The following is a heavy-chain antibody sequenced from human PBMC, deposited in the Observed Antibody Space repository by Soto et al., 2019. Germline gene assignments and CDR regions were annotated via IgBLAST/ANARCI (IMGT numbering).Heavy chain of an antibody. J-gene: IGHJ6*04. Sequence: PGEALKISCQGSGYSFASYWIGWVRQMPGKDLEWMGIIYPCDSDTRYSPSFQGQVTISADKSLRTAYLQWTSPKASDTALCCCARTRSFTFGFYYDGMDVWGKGTTVTVSS. CDR1: GYSFASYW. CDR3: ARTRSFTFGFYYDGMDV. CDR2: IYPCDSDT. D-gene: IGHD3-16*01. V-gene: IGHV5-51*01.